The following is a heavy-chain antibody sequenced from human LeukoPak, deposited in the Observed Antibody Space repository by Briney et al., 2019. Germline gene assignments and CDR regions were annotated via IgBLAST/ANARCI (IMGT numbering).Heavy chain of an antibody. D-gene: IGHD1-26*01. CDR3: ARGFLGLNGGV. J-gene: IGHJ6*02. CDR1: GGSFRGYY. CDR2: INHNGST. Sequence: SETLSLTCGVSGGSFRGYYWNWIRQAPGKGLEWIGEINHNGSTSSNPSLKSRVTISVDTSRSRFSLKLNSATAADTAVYYCARGFLGLNGGVWGQGTTVTVSS. V-gene: IGHV4-34*01.